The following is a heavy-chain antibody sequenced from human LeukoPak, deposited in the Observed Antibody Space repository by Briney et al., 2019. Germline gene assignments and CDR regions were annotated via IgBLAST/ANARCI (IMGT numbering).Heavy chain of an antibody. CDR3: AKDLSAIVTYRSYYFEY. CDR1: GFTFSSYG. CDR2: ISYDGSNK. V-gene: IGHV3-30*18. D-gene: IGHD3-22*01. Sequence: QSGGSLRLSCAASGFTFSSYGMHWVRQAPGKGLEWVVVISYDGSNKFYADSVKGRFTISRDNSKNTLYLQMNSLRAEDTAVYYCAKDLSAIVTYRSYYFEYWGQGTLVTVSS. J-gene: IGHJ4*02.